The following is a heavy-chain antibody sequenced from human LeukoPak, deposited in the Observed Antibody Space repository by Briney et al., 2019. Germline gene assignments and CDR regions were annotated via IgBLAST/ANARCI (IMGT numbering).Heavy chain of an antibody. CDR2: MYYHGYT. CDR1: GGSSGAIRSYY. CDR3: ARAAAGLGNWFDP. V-gene: IGHV4-59*01. Sequence: SETLSLTCTVSGGSSGAIRSYYWTWVRQPPGKGLEWIGHMYYHGYTHYNPSLKSRVTISIDTSKSQFSLNLSSVTDADTAAYYCARAAAGLGNWFDPWSQGTLVTVSS. J-gene: IGHJ5*02. D-gene: IGHD6-13*01.